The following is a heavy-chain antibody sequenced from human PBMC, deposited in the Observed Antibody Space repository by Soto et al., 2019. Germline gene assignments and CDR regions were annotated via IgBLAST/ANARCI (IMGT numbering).Heavy chain of an antibody. CDR3: ARASRVPISMIRGVVGSFHY. D-gene: IGHD3-10*01. J-gene: IGHJ4*02. V-gene: IGHV4-59*01. Sequence: SETLSLTCTVSGGSFTSYYWSWIRQPPGKGLEWIGYIYNSGSTNYNPSLKSRVTISIDTSKNQFSLNLSSVSAADTAVYYCARASRVPISMIRGVVGSFHYSGPATLVSVSS. CDR1: GGSFTSYY. CDR2: IYNSGST.